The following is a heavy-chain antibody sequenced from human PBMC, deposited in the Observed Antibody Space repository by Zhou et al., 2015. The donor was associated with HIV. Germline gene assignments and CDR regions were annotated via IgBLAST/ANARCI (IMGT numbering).Heavy chain of an antibody. V-gene: IGHV3-74*01. CDR1: GFIFRNYW. CDR3: ARDPYQLLYRYFDY. D-gene: IGHD2-2*02. CDR2: ITGYDSST. J-gene: IGHJ4*02. Sequence: EVQLVESGGGLVQPGGSLRLSCAASGFIFRNYWMHWVRQVPGKGLVWVSSITGYDSSTSYADSVKGRFTISRDNAKNSLYLQMNSLRAEDTAVYYCARDPYQLLYRYFDYWGQGTLVTVSS.